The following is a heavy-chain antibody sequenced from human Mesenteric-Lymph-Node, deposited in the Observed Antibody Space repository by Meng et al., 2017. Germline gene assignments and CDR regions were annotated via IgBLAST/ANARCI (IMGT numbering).Heavy chain of an antibody. D-gene: IGHD4-23*01. Sequence: GESLKISCAVSGFTFSSHAMSWVRQAPGKGPEWISAISGVGGLTYYADSVKGRFSISRDNSENMLYLQMNTLRAEDTAVYYCAKVLLYSGNRDFGDYWGQGTLVTVSS. V-gene: IGHV3-23*01. J-gene: IGHJ4*02. CDR3: AKVLLYSGNRDFGDY. CDR2: ISGVGGLT. CDR1: GFTFSSHA.